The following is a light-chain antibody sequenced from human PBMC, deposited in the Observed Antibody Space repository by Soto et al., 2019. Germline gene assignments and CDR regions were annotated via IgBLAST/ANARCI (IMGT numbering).Light chain of an antibody. V-gene: IGKV3-20*01. CDR1: ESIISTY. Sequence: IVLTQSPGTLSLSPGERATLYCRASESIISTYLSWYQQKPGRPPRLVIYGAFNRATGIPDRFSATGSGTDFSLTISGLEPEDSAVYFCQRYGTSPWSFGQGTKLEIK. J-gene: IGKJ1*01. CDR3: QRYGTSPWS. CDR2: GAF.